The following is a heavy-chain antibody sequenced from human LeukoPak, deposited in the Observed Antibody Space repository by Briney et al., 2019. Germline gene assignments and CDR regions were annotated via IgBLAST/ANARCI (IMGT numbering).Heavy chain of an antibody. V-gene: IGHV3-30*02. J-gene: IGHJ4*02. CDR2: TRFDGSNK. CDR3: AKGAWQHLLADFDY. D-gene: IGHD6-13*01. CDR1: GFTFSKFG. Sequence: GGSLRLSCAASGFTFSKFGMHWVRQAPGKGPEWVSFTRFDGSNKYYADSVKGRFTISRDNSKNTLYLQMNSLRLEDTAVYYCAKGAWQHLLADFDYWGQGTLVIVSS.